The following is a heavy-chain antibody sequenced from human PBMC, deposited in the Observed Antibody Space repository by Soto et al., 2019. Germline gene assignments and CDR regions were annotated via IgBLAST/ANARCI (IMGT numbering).Heavy chain of an antibody. D-gene: IGHD7-27*01. V-gene: IGHV3-23*01. CDR1: GFTFSSYA. CDR3: ALGWYFDL. J-gene: IGHJ2*01. CDR2: ISGSGGNT. Sequence: EVQLLESGGGLVQPGGSLRLSCAASGFTFSSYALSWGRQAPGKGLEWASGISGSGGNTYYADSVKGRFTISRDDSKNTLFLQMNSLRAEDTAVYYCALGWYFDLWGRGTLVTVSS.